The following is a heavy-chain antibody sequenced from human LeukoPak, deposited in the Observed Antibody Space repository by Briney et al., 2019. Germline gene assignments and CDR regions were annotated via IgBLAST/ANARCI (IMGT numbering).Heavy chain of an antibody. D-gene: IGHD3-10*01. Sequence: SGGSLRLSCAASGFTVSQTYMTWVRQAPGKGLEWVSIIYSGGSTFYADSVKGRFTISRDNSKNTLFLQMNSLRAEDTAIYYCVRGHEALGNWGQGTLVTVSS. CDR1: GFTVSQTY. J-gene: IGHJ4*02. CDR3: VRGHEALGN. CDR2: IYSGGST. V-gene: IGHV3-53*01.